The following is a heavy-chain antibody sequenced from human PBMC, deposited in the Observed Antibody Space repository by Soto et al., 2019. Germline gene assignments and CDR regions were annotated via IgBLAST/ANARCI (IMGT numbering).Heavy chain of an antibody. D-gene: IGHD1-1*01. CDR2: ISAHNGNT. CDR1: GYDFTTYG. CDR3: ARGRYGDY. J-gene: IGHJ4*02. Sequence: QVHLVQSGAEVKKPGASVKVSCKGSGYDFTTYGITWVRQAPGQGLEWMAWISAHNGNTDYAQKLQGRVTVTRDTSTRTAYMELRRLRSDDTAVYYCARGRYGDYWGQGARVTVSS. V-gene: IGHV1-18*01.